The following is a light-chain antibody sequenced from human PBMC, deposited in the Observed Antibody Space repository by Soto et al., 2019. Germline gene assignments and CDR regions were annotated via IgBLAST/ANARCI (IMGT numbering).Light chain of an antibody. CDR2: EVT. V-gene: IGLV2-14*01. CDR1: STDVGGHNF. Sequence: QSALTQPASVSGSPGQSITIACTGTSTDVGGHNFVSWYQQHPMKAPRLIIYEVTKRPSGVSARFSGSKSANTASLTISGLQAEDEADYYCSSYTSTNTYVFGTGTKVTVL. CDR3: SSYTSTNTYV. J-gene: IGLJ1*01.